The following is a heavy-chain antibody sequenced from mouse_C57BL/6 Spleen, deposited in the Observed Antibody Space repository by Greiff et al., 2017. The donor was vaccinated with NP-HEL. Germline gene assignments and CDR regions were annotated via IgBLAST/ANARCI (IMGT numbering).Heavy chain of an antibody. CDR1: GYAFTNYL. D-gene: IGHD2-4*01. J-gene: IGHJ2*01. V-gene: IGHV1-54*01. CDR3: ARSRSTMITTWYFDY. CDR2: INPGSGGT. Sequence: VQLVESGAELVRPGTSVKVSCKASGYAFTNYLIEWVKQRPGQGLEWIGVINPGSGGTNYNEKFKGKATLTADKSSSTAYMQLSSLTSEDSAVYFCARSRSTMITTWYFDYWGQGTTLTVSS.